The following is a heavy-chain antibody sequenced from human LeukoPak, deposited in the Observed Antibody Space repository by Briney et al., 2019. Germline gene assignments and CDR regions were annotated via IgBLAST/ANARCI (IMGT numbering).Heavy chain of an antibody. D-gene: IGHD6-13*01. CDR2: IYESGST. J-gene: IGHJ3*01. CDR3: ARISSSNWYNERGAFDV. CDR1: GGSISGYY. V-gene: IGHV4-59*01. Sequence: PSETLSLTCTVSGGSISGYYWSWIRQPPGKELEWIGYIYESGSTDYNPSLRSRVTISVDTSKNQFSLKLRSVTAADTAVYYCARISSSNWYNERGAFDVWGQGTMVTVSS.